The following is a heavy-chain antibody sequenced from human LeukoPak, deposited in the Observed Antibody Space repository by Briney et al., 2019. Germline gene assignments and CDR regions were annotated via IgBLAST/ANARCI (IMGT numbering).Heavy chain of an antibody. D-gene: IGHD3-10*01. V-gene: IGHV3-30*02. J-gene: IGHJ5*02. Sequence: GGSLRLSCAASGFTFNNYGMHWVRQAPGKGLEWVAFIRYEGNEKYYADSLKGRFTISRDNSKNTLYLQMNSLRVEDTAVYYCAKDYSKTSYYGSGTYYRPNWFDPWGQGTLVTVSS. CDR3: AKDYSKTSYYGSGTYYRPNWFDP. CDR2: IRYEGNEK. CDR1: GFTFNNYG.